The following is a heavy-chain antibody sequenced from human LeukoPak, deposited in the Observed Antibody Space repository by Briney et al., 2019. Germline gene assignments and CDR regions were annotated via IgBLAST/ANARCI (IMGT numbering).Heavy chain of an antibody. J-gene: IGHJ6*02. D-gene: IGHD4-23*01. Sequence: SETLSLTCTVSGGSISSYYWSWIRQPPGKGLEWIGYIYYSGSTNYNPSLKSRVTISVDTSKNQFSLKLSSVTAADTAVYYCAGDWKGSAVYGGNNYYYGMDVWGQGTTVTVSS. CDR3: AGDWKGSAVYGGNNYYYGMDV. V-gene: IGHV4-59*01. CDR2: IYYSGST. CDR1: GGSISSYY.